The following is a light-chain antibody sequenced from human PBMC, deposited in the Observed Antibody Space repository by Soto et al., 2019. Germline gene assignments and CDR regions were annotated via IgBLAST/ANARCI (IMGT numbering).Light chain of an antibody. Sequence: QAVVTQPPSVSGAPGQRVTISCTGSSSNIGAGYDVHWYQQLPGTAPKLLIYGNSNRPSGVPDRFSGSKSGTSASLAITGLQAEDEADYYCQSYDSSLSGQRVVFGGGTKVTVL. CDR1: SSNIGAGYD. V-gene: IGLV1-40*01. J-gene: IGLJ2*01. CDR2: GNS. CDR3: QSYDSSLSGQRVV.